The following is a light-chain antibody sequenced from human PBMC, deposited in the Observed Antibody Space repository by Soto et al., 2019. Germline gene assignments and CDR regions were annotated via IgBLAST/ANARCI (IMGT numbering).Light chain of an antibody. CDR2: GVS. CDR3: SSYTSSTSPVL. CDR1: SSDVGSYNY. V-gene: IGLV2-14*01. Sequence: QSALTQPASVSGSPGQSITISCTGTSSDVGSYNYVSWYQQHPGKAPKLMIYGVSDRPSGISSRFSGSKSGNTASLTISGLQAEDEADYYCSSYTSSTSPVLFGGGTKLTVL. J-gene: IGLJ2*01.